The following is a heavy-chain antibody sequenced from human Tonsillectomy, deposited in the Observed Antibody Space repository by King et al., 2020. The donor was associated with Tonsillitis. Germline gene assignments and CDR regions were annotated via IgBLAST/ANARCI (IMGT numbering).Heavy chain of an antibody. CDR2: IWYDGTKK. CDR1: AFTFHSHG. J-gene: IGHJ6*02. V-gene: IGHV3-33*01. D-gene: IGHD2-2*02. CDR3: ARDSGYCSSTSCYIYGGLDV. Sequence: VQLVESGGGVVQPGRSLRLSCAASAFTFHSHGMHWVRQAPGKGLEWVAVIWYDGTKKYYADSVKGRFTISRDNSKNTLYLQMSTLRAEDTAVYYCARDSGYCSSTSCYIYGGLDVWVQGTTVTVSS.